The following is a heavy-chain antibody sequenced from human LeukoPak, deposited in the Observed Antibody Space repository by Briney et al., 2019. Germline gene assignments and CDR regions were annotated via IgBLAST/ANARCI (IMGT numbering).Heavy chain of an antibody. J-gene: IGHJ3*02. CDR2: ISSSGSTI. Sequence: GGSLRLSCAASGFTFSDYYMSWIRQAPGQGLEWVSYISSSGSTIYYADSVKGRFTISRDNAKNSLYLQMNSLRAEDTAVYYCARTSSWFAFDIWGQGTMVTVSS. D-gene: IGHD6-13*01. V-gene: IGHV3-11*04. CDR1: GFTFSDYY. CDR3: ARTSSWFAFDI.